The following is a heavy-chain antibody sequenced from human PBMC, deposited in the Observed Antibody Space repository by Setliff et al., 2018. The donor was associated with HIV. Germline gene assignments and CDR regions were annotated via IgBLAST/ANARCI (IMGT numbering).Heavy chain of an antibody. CDR2: IKTKAHNYAT. Sequence: GESLRLSCAASGFTFSGSAINWVRQTSGKGLEWVGRIKTKAHNYATTYGASLNGRFTISRDDSNNVAYLLMNSLKIEDTAVYYCRRVAVTGGGAFDIWGQGTMVTVSS. CDR3: RRVAVTGGGAFDI. D-gene: IGHD6-19*01. CDR1: GFTFSGSA. V-gene: IGHV3-73*01. J-gene: IGHJ3*02.